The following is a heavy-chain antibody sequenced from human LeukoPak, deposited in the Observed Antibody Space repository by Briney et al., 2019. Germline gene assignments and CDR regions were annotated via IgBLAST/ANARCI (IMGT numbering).Heavy chain of an antibody. V-gene: IGHV3-23*01. D-gene: IGHD6-6*01. Sequence: GGSLRLSCAASGFTFSSYAMSLARQAPGKGLEWVSAISGSGGSTYYADSVKGRFTISRDNSKNTLYLQMNSLRAEDTAVYYCAKDRVAARPVSWFDPWGQGTLVTVSS. CDR3: AKDRVAARPVSWFDP. CDR2: ISGSGGST. CDR1: GFTFSSYA. J-gene: IGHJ5*02.